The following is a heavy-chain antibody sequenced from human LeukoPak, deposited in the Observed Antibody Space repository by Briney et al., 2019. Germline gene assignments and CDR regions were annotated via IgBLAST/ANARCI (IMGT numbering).Heavy chain of an antibody. CDR3: AKIRGGAYNWVDP. Sequence: GSLRLSCAASGFTFDDYGMSWVRQAPGKGLEWIGSLYYGGSTYHNPSLKSRVTLSLDTSKNQFSLKLSSVTAADTALYYCAKIRGGAYNWVDPWGQGTLVTVSS. CDR2: LYYGGST. J-gene: IGHJ5*02. CDR1: GFTFDDYG. D-gene: IGHD3-10*01. V-gene: IGHV4-38-2*01.